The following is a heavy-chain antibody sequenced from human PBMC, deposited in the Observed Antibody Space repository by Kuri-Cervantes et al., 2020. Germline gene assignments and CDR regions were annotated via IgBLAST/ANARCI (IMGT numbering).Heavy chain of an antibody. D-gene: IGHD3-10*01. Sequence: SETLSLTCTVSGGSISSGDYYWSWIRQPPGKGLEWIGYIYYSGSTYYNPSLKSRVTISVDTSKNQFSLKLSSVTAADTALYYCAKGPRGHYYMDVWGKGTTVTDSS. J-gene: IGHJ6*03. CDR2: IYYSGST. CDR3: AKGPRGHYYMDV. CDR1: GGSISSGDYY. V-gene: IGHV4-30-4*01.